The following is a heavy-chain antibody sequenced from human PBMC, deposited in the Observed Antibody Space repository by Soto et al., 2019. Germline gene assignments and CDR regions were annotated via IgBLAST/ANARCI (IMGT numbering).Heavy chain of an antibody. CDR2: IYYSGST. J-gene: IGHJ4*02. V-gene: IGHV4-39*01. Sequence: QLQLQESGPGLVKPSETLSLTCTVSGGSISSSSYYWGWIRQPPGKGLEWIGSIYYSGSTYYNPSLKSRVTISVDTSKNQFSLKLSSVTAADTAVYYCARLTGHSGSYLYYWVQGTLVTVSS. CDR1: GGSISSSSYY. CDR3: ARLTGHSGSYLYY. D-gene: IGHD1-26*01.